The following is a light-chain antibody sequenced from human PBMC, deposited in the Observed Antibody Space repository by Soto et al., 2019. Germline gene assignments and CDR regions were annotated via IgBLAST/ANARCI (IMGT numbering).Light chain of an antibody. V-gene: IGKV1-39*01. Sequence: DIQMTQSPSSLSASVGDTVTITCRASQSISVHLNCHQQKGGNVPKLLIYTATNLYSGVTSRFSGSGSETEFALTVSSLQPEDFATYYLQQSYITPYSLGQGTRLEIK. CDR1: QSISVH. CDR3: QQSYITPYS. CDR2: TAT. J-gene: IGKJ2*01.